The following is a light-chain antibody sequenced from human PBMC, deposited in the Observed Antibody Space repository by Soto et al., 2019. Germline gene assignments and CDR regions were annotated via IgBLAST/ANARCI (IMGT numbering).Light chain of an antibody. V-gene: IGLV2-14*03. J-gene: IGLJ2*01. CDR1: SSDVGGYNY. CDR2: DVT. Sequence: QSVLTQPASVSGSPGQSITISCTGTSSDVGGYNYVSWYQQHPGKAPKLMIYDVTNRPSGISNRFSGSKSGNTASLTISGLQAEDEADYYCSSYTTSRTLVFGGGTKLTGL. CDR3: SSYTTSRTLV.